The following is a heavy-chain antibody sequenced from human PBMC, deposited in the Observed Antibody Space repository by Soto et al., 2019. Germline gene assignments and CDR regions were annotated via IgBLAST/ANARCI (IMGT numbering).Heavy chain of an antibody. D-gene: IGHD5-18*01. CDR1: GFTFSSYA. J-gene: IGHJ4*02. V-gene: IGHV3-23*01. Sequence: GGSLRLSCAASGFTFSSYAMNWVRQGPGKGLEWVSVISGSGGSTYYADSVKGRFTISRDNSKNTLYLQMNSLRDEDTAVYYCARDRGYTYGFDFWGQGALVTVSS. CDR2: ISGSGGST. CDR3: ARDRGYTYGFDF.